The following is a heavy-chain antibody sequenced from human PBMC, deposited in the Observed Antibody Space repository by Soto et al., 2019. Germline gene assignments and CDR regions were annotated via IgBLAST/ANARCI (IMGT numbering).Heavy chain of an antibody. Sequence: QVQLVQSGAEVKKPGASVKVSCKASGYTFTSYDINWVRQASGQGLEWMGWMNPNSGNTGYAKEFQGRVTMTRTPSITTAYMELSSLRSDDTAVYYCAREAAAGTFDYWGQGTLVTVSS. CDR1: GYTFTSYD. CDR2: MNPNSGNT. V-gene: IGHV1-8*01. CDR3: AREAAAGTFDY. D-gene: IGHD6-13*01. J-gene: IGHJ4*02.